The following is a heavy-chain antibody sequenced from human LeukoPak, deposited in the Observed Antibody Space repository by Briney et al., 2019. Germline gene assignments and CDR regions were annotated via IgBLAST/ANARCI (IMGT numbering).Heavy chain of an antibody. J-gene: IGHJ4*02. CDR3: AKGAYYYDSSGPFDY. V-gene: IGHV1-46*01. CDR2: INPSGGST. D-gene: IGHD3-22*01. CDR1: GYTFTSYY. Sequence: ASVKVSCTASGYTFTSYYMHWVRQAPGQGLEWMGIINPSGGSTSYAQKFQGRVTMTRDTSTSTVYMELSSLRSEDTAVYYCAKGAYYYDSSGPFDYWGQGTLVTVSS.